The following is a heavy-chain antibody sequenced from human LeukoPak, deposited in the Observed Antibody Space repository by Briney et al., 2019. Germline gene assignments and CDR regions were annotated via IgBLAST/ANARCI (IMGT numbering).Heavy chain of an antibody. CDR2: ISYSGST. CDR3: ARGRLGGSGSYYNVLDY. D-gene: IGHD3-10*01. Sequence: PSETLSLTCTVSGGSISSYYWSWIRQPPGKGLEWIGYISYSGSTNYNPSLKSRVTISVDTSRNQFSLELSSVTAADTAVYYCARGRLGGSGSYYNVLDYWGRGTLVTVSS. J-gene: IGHJ4*02. CDR1: GGSISSYY. V-gene: IGHV4-59*01.